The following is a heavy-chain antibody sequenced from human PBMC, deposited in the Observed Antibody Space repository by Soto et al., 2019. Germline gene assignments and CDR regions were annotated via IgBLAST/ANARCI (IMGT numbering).Heavy chain of an antibody. V-gene: IGHV3-21*02. D-gene: IGHD3-16*02. J-gene: IGHJ4*02. Sequence: EERLVQSGGGLVKPGGSLKISCVASGFPFSSYRMNWVRQAPGKGLEWVASISGGNSQTHYADSVKGRFSISRDDAKKSVFLQMNSLRGDDTAVYYCASWGRYVWGSLRYSGDWGQGTLVTVSS. CDR2: ISGGNSQT. CDR3: ASWGRYVWGSLRYSGD. CDR1: GFPFSSYR.